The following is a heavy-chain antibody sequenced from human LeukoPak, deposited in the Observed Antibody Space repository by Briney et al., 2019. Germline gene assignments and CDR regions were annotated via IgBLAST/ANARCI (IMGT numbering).Heavy chain of an antibody. D-gene: IGHD3-22*01. V-gene: IGHV3-48*02. CDR1: GFTFSSYS. Sequence: GGSLRLSCAASGFTFSSYSMNWVRQAPGKGLEWVSYISSSSSTIYYADSVKGRFTISRDNAKNSLYLQMNSLRDEDTAVYYCARVGITMTPEEGAFDIWGQGTMVTVSS. CDR3: ARVGITMTPEEGAFDI. CDR2: ISSSSSTI. J-gene: IGHJ3*02.